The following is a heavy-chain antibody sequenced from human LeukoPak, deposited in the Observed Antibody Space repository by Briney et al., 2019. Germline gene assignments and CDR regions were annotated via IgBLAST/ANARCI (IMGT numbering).Heavy chain of an antibody. CDR3: ARAVSGSYLKWFDP. D-gene: IGHD1-26*01. CDR2: ISGSGGD. CDR1: GFTFSSYN. J-gene: IGHJ5*02. Sequence: GGSLRLSCAASGFTFSSYNMNWVRQAPGKGLEWVSSISGSGGDYYADSVKGRFTISRDNSKNTLYLQMNSLRAEDTAVYHCARAVSGSYLKWFDPWGQGTLVTVSS. V-gene: IGHV3-21*01.